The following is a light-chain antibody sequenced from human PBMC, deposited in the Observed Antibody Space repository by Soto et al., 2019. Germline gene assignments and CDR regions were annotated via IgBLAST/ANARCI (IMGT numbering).Light chain of an antibody. CDR3: EQYGSSPRT. Sequence: EIVLTQSPGTLSLSPGGRATLSFRASQSVSSIYFAWYQQKRGQAPRLLIYGVSSRATGIPDRFSGSGSGTDFTLTISRLEPEDSAVYYCEQYGSSPRTFGQGTKVDIK. V-gene: IGKV3-20*01. J-gene: IGKJ1*01. CDR2: GVS. CDR1: QSVSSIY.